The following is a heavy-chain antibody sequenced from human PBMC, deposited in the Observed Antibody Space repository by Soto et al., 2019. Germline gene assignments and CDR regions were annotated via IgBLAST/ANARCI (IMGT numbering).Heavy chain of an antibody. CDR3: ARAMPTAGYIDFDQ. CDR1: GYTFTSYG. V-gene: IGHV1-3*04. Sequence: QVDLVQSGAEVQEPGASVRISCEASGYTFTSYGIHWVRQAPGQRLEWMGWINTGSSNTRYSPEFQARVTITRDTSASTAYMELNSLRSEDTAVYYCARAMPTAGYIDFDQWGQGTLVTVSS. D-gene: IGHD3-9*01. J-gene: IGHJ4*02. CDR2: INTGSSNT.